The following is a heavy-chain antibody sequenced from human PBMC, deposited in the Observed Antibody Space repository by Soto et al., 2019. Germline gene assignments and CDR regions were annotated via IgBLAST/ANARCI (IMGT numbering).Heavy chain of an antibody. J-gene: IGHJ5*02. CDR2: ISAYNGNT. V-gene: IGHV1-18*01. Sequence: ASVKVGYKASGYTFTSCGISWVRQAPGQGLEWMGWISAYNGNTNYAQKLQGRVTMTTDTSTSTAYMELRSLRSDDTAVYYCARCWNCDLNWFDPWGQGTLVTVSS. CDR1: GYTFTSCG. D-gene: IGHD1-7*01. CDR3: ARCWNCDLNWFDP.